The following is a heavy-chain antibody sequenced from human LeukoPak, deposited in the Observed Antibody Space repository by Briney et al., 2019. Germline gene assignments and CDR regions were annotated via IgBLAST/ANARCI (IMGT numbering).Heavy chain of an antibody. CDR3: AGQITMVRGVIY. CDR2: ISSSGSTI. J-gene: IGHJ4*02. D-gene: IGHD3-10*01. CDR1: GFTFSSYE. Sequence: GGSLRLSCAASGFTFSSYEMNWVRQAPGKGLEWVSYISSSGSTIYYADPVKGRFTISRDNAKNSLYLQMNSLRAEDTAVYYCAGQITMVRGVIYWGQGTLVTVSS. V-gene: IGHV3-48*03.